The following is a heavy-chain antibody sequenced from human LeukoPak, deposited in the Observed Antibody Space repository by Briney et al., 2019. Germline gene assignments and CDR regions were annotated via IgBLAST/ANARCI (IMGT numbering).Heavy chain of an antibody. J-gene: IGHJ6*03. D-gene: IGHD2-8*01. V-gene: IGHV7-4-1*02. Sequence: ASVKVSCKASGYTFTSYAMNWVRQAPGQGLEWMGWINTNTGNPTYAQGFTGRFVFSLDTPVSTAYLQISSLKAEDTAVYYCATTKGNYYYYYYMDVWGKGTTVTVSS. CDR2: INTNTGNP. CDR3: ATTKGNYYYYYYMDV. CDR1: GYTFTSYA.